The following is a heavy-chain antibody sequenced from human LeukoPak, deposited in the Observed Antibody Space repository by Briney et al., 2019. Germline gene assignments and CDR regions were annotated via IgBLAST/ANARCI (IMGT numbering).Heavy chain of an antibody. CDR2: ISGSGGST. V-gene: IGHV3-23*01. Sequence: PGGSLRLSCAASGFTFSSYAMSWVRQAPGKGLEWVSAISGSGGSTYYADSVKGRFTISRDNSKNTLYLQMNSLRAEDTAVYYCAKLPGIAAAGSIWFDPWGQGTLVTVSS. CDR3: AKLPGIAAAGSIWFDP. J-gene: IGHJ5*02. D-gene: IGHD6-13*01. CDR1: GFTFSSYA.